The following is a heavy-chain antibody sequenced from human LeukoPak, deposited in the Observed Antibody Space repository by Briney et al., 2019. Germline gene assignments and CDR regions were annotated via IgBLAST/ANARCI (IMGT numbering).Heavy chain of an antibody. CDR1: GCSISSYY. V-gene: IGHV4-59*08. Sequence: SETLSLTCTVSGCSISSYYWSWIRQPPGKGLEWIGYIYYSGSTNYNPSLKSRVTISVDTSKNQFSLKLSSVTAADTAVYYCARYDCSGGSCYSGFDYWGQGTLVTVSS. CDR3: ARYDCSGGSCYSGFDY. J-gene: IGHJ4*02. CDR2: IYYSGST. D-gene: IGHD2-15*01.